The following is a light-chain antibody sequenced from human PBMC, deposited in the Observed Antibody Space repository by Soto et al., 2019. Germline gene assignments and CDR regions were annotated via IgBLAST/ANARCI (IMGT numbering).Light chain of an antibody. CDR1: QSVSNY. J-gene: IGKJ5*01. CDR2: NAS. CDR3: QQRSNWLIT. Sequence: EIVLTQSPATLSLSPGERATLSCRASQSVSNYLSWYQQKPGQAPRLVIYNASQRVTGIPARFSGSGSGTDFTLTISSLEPEDFAVYYCQQRSNWLITFGQGTRLEIK. V-gene: IGKV3-11*01.